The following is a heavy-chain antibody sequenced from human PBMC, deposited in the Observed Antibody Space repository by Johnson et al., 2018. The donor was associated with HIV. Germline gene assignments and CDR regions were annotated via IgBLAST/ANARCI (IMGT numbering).Heavy chain of an antibody. CDR2: IYSGGST. Sequence: MLLVESGGGLVQPGGSPRLSCAASGFTFSSYAMSWVRQAPGKGPEWVSVIYSGGSTYYADSVKGRFTISRDNSKNTLYLQMNSLRADDTAVYYWAREGIWYCSGGSCYGAFDIWGQGTMVTVSS. D-gene: IGHD2-15*01. J-gene: IGHJ3*02. CDR3: AREGIWYCSGGSCYGAFDI. V-gene: IGHV3-66*01. CDR1: GFTFSSYA.